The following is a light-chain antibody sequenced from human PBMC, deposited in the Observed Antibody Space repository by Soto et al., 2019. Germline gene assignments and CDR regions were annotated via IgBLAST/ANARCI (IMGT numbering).Light chain of an antibody. Sequence: EIVLTQSPDTLSLSPGERATLSCRASQSVSSDYLVWYQQKPGQAPRLLIYGSSRRATGIPDRFRGGGSGTDFILNISRLEPEDFAVYYCQHYDNTPPSVTFGPGTKVDIK. J-gene: IGKJ3*01. V-gene: IGKV3-20*01. CDR3: QHYDNTPPSVT. CDR1: QSVSSDY. CDR2: GSS.